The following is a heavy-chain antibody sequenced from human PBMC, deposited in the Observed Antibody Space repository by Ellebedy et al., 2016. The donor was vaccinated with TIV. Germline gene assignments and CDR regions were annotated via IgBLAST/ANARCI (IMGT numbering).Heavy chain of an antibody. CDR3: ATNWVDAFDV. D-gene: IGHD7-27*01. Sequence: AASVTVSCKASGYTFTSYDLNWVRQPPGQGLEWVGWMNHNSGNTGYPQKFQGRRTMTRNTSISTAYMALSSLSSEDTAVYYSATNWVDAFDVWGQGTRVTVSS. CDR2: MNHNSGNT. V-gene: IGHV1-8*01. CDR1: GYTFTSYD. J-gene: IGHJ3*01.